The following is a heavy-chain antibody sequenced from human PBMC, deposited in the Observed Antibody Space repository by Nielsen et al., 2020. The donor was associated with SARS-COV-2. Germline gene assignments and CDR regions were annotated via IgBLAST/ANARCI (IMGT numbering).Heavy chain of an antibody. Sequence: WVRQAPGQGLEWMGWFSAYNGNTNYAQKLPGRVTMTTDTSTSTAYMELSSLRSEDTAVYYCARASSSNWQYCYYYYGMDVWGQGTTVTVSS. CDR2: FSAYNGNT. J-gene: IGHJ6*02. D-gene: IGHD6-13*01. V-gene: IGHV1-18*01. CDR3: ARASSSNWQYCYYYYGMDV.